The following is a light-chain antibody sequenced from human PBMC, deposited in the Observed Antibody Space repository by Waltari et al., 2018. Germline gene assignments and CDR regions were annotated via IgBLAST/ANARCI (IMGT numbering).Light chain of an antibody. CDR1: SSNIGSNT. Sequence: QSVLTQPPSASGTPGQRVTISCSGSSSNIGSNTVNWYQQPPGTTPKLIIYSNNRRPSGGPDRFSGSKSGTSASLAISGLQSEDEADYYCAAWEDSLNGVFGGGTKLTVL. J-gene: IGLJ3*02. V-gene: IGLV1-44*01. CDR3: AAWEDSLNGV. CDR2: SNN.